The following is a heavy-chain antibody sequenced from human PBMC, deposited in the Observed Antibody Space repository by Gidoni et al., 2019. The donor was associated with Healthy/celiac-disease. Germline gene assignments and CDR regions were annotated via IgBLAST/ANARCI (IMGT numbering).Heavy chain of an antibody. J-gene: IGHJ4*02. CDR3: ARVLWGGGIGADY. CDR2: ISYDGSDK. V-gene: IGHV3-30*16. CDR1: GFTFSSYV. Sequence: QVQLVESGGGVVQPGRSLRLSCAASGFTFSSYVLHWVRQAPGKGLEWVAVISYDGSDKYYADSVKGRFTISRDNSKNTLYLQMNSLTPEDTAVYYCARVLWGGGIGADYWGQGTLVTVSS. D-gene: IGHD6-13*01.